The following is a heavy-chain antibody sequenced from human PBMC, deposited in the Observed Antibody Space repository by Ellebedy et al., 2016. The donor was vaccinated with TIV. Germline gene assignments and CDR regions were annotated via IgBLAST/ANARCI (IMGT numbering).Heavy chain of an antibody. CDR3: ARGGRDQWLIDY. Sequence: GESLKISCAASGFTFSNYWIHWVRQAPGKGLVWLSRINRDGSSANYADSVKGRFSISRDNSKNTFYVQMNSLSAEDTAVYYCARGGRDQWLIDYWGQGTLVTVSS. CDR2: INRDGSSA. D-gene: IGHD6-19*01. J-gene: IGHJ4*02. V-gene: IGHV3-74*01. CDR1: GFTFSNYW.